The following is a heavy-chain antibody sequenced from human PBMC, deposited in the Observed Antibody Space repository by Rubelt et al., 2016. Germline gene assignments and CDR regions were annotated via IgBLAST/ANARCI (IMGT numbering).Heavy chain of an antibody. Sequence: QAPGKGLEWVAVVRFDGTRTYYADSVRGRFTMSRDNSRSTLYLQTNSLRADDTAVYYRAKQVVPGTAHQFAMDVWGQGTKVTVSS. V-gene: IGHV3-30*02. CDR2: VRFDGTRT. CDR3: AKQVVPGTAHQFAMDV. J-gene: IGHJ6*02. D-gene: IGHD6-19*01.